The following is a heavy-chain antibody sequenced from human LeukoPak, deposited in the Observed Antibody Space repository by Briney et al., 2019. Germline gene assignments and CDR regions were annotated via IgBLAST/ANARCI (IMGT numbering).Heavy chain of an antibody. Sequence: SETLSLTCAVYGGSFSGYYWSWIRQPPGKGLEWIGEINHSGSTNYNPSLKSRVTISVDASKNQFSLKLSSVTAADTAVYYCARRPSYDYVWGSYRYTTPFDYWGQGTLVTVSS. CDR2: INHSGST. D-gene: IGHD3-16*02. CDR3: ARRPSYDYVWGSYRYTTPFDY. V-gene: IGHV4-34*01. J-gene: IGHJ4*02. CDR1: GGSFSGYY.